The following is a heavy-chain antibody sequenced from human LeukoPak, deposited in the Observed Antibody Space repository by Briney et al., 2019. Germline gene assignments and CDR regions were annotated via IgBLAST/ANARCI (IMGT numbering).Heavy chain of an antibody. CDR2: NHHTGSA. D-gene: IGHD6-6*01. CDR3: ARGRHGSSFDF. Sequence: SETLSLTCAVYGGPFSRYYWTWIRQSPGKALEWLGENHHTGSANYNPSLKSRLTISLDTSKSQLSLTLKSLTAADTAIYFCARGRHGSSFDFWGQGTLVTVSS. CDR1: GGPFSRYY. V-gene: IGHV4-34*01. J-gene: IGHJ4*02.